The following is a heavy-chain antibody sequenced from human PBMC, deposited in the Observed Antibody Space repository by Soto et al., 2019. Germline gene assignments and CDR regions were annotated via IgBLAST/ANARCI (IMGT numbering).Heavy chain of an antibody. V-gene: IGHV1-3*01. CDR2: INAGNGNT. Sequence: ASVKVSCKASGYTFTYRYLHWVRQAPGQRLEWMGWINAGNGNTKYSQKFQGRVTITRDTSASTAYMELSSLRSEDTAVYYCARDLLLGRTTRFWSGPNDYWGQGTLVTVSS. D-gene: IGHD3-3*01. CDR3: ARDLLLGRTTRFWSGPNDY. J-gene: IGHJ4*02. CDR1: GYTFTYRY.